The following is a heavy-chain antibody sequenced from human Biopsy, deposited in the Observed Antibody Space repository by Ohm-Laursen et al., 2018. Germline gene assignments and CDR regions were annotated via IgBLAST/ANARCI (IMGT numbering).Heavy chain of an antibody. D-gene: IGHD2-21*01. J-gene: IGHJ4*02. CDR2: IIPYFLRT. V-gene: IGHV1-69*06. CDR3: ASGQGDPLGVRIITWSFNF. CDR1: GDTFTRYG. Sequence: SVKVSCKASGDTFTRYGLTWVRQAPGQGLEWMGGIIPYFLRTYIPQKLQGRVTITADKSTNTGYMQLTSLRSDDTAVYYCASGQGDPLGVRIITWSFNFWGQGTLVTVSS.